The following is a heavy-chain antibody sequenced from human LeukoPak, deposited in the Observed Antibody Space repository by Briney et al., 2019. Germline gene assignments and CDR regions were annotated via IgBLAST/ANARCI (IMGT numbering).Heavy chain of an antibody. CDR3: AKTSSPITTTDPVDF. J-gene: IGHJ4*02. CDR1: GGTFNRYA. D-gene: IGHD1-1*01. Sequence: ASVKVSCKASGGTFNRYAINWVRQAPGQGLEWMGGIIPIFGTTNYAQKFQGRVTISADEPTSTVYMDLGSLGSDDTAVYYCAKTSSPITTTDPVDFWGQGTLVTVSS. V-gene: IGHV1-69*13. CDR2: IIPIFGTT.